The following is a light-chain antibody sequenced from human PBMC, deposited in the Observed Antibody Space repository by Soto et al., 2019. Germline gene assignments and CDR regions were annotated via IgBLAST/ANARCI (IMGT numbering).Light chain of an antibody. J-gene: IGKJ3*01. CDR3: QTYNSY. V-gene: IGKV1-5*01. Sequence: DIQMTQSPSTLSASVGDRVSITCRASQSTDKWLAWYQQKPGKAPKVLIYDASSLKSGVPARFSGSGSGTEFTLTISSLQPDDFATYYCQTYNSYFGPGTKVDIK. CDR2: DAS. CDR1: QSTDKW.